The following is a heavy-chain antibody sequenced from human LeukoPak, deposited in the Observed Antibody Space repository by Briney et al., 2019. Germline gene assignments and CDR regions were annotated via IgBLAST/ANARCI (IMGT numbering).Heavy chain of an antibody. CDR3: AGGYNYGYEIWGMDV. D-gene: IGHD5-18*01. CDR1: GFTFSDYY. CDR2: ISSSGSTI. Sequence: PGGSLRLSCAASGFTFSDYYMSWIRQAPGKGLEWVSYISSSGSTIYYADSVKGRFTISRDNAKNSLYLQMNSLRAEDTAVYYCAGGYNYGYEIWGMDVWGQGTTVTVSS. V-gene: IGHV3-11*01. J-gene: IGHJ6*02.